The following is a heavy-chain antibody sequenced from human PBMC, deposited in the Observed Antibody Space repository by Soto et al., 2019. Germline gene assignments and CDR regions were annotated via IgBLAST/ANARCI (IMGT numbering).Heavy chain of an antibody. Sequence: QVQLVESGGGVVQPGRSLRLSCAASGFTFSSYGMHWVRQAPGKGLEWVAVIWYDGSNKYYADSVKGRFTISRDNSKNTLYLQMNSLRAEDTAVYYCARVHGGYYYYGMDVWGQGTTVTVS. V-gene: IGHV3-33*01. CDR3: ARVHGGYYYYGMDV. CDR2: IWYDGSNK. J-gene: IGHJ6*02. CDR1: GFTFSSYG.